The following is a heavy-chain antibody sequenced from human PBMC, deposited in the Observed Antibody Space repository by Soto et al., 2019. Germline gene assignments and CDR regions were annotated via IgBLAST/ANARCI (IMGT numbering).Heavy chain of an antibody. CDR2: VYPGDPNI. CDR3: ATKLATSQDAFDL. J-gene: IGHJ3*01. D-gene: IGHD5-12*01. V-gene: IGHV5-51*01. CDR1: GYSFTSYL. Sequence: PGESLKISFKGSGYSFTSYLISWVRQMPVKGLEWMGFVYPGDPNIRYSPSFQGQVTISAETSITTAYLQWSSLKASDTAMYYCATKLATSQDAFDLWGQGTMVTVSS.